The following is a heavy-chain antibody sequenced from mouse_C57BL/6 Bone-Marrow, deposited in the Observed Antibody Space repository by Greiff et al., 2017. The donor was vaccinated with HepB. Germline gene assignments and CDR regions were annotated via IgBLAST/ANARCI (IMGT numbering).Heavy chain of an antibody. Sequence: QVQLQQSGPGLVAPSQRLSITCTVSGFSLTSYAISWVRQPPGKGLEWLGVIWTGGGTNYNSALKSRLSISKDNSKSQVFLKMNSLQTDDTARYYCARIRHRYGSSPYAMDYWGQGTSVTVSS. CDR2: IWTGGGT. V-gene: IGHV2-9-1*01. D-gene: IGHD1-1*01. J-gene: IGHJ4*01. CDR3: ARIRHRYGSSPYAMDY. CDR1: GFSLTSYA.